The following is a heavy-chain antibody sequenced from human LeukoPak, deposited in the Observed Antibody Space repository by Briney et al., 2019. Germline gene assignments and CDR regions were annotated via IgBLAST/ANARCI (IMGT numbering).Heavy chain of an antibody. J-gene: IGHJ6*03. CDR2: INHSGST. CDR1: GGSFSGYY. Sequence: SETLSLTCAVYGGSFSGYYWSWIRQPPGKGLEWIGEINHSGSTNYNPSLKSRVTISVDTSKNQFSLKLSSVTAADTAVYYCASIRSGYPYYYYYMDVWGKGTTVTVSS. CDR3: ASIRSGYPYYYYYMDV. D-gene: IGHD3-3*01. V-gene: IGHV4-34*01.